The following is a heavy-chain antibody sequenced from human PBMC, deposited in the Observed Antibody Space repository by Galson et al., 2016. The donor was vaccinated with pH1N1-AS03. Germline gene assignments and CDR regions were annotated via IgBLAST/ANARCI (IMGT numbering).Heavy chain of an antibody. CDR1: GDSTFDYY. V-gene: IGHV4-4*09. Sequence: ETLSLTCTVSGDSTFDYYWNWIRQPPGKGLEWIGYIQTTGNTKYNPSLKSRVTMSIDTSKNQFSLHLTSVTAADTALYYCARDPPLEIGWYFDLWGRGTLVTVSS. CDR2: IQTTGNT. J-gene: IGHJ2*01. D-gene: IGHD3-3*01. CDR3: ARDPPLEIGWYFDL.